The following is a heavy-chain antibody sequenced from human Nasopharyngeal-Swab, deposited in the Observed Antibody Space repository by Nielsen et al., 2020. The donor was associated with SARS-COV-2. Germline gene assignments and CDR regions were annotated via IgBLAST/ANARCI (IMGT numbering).Heavy chain of an antibody. CDR1: GGSISRYY. Sequence: SETLSLTCTVSGGSISRYYWSWIRQPPGKGLEWIGYIYYSGSTNYNPSLKSRVTISVDTSKNQFSLKLSSVTAADTAVYYCARASPQRITIFGVVDAFDIWGQGTMVTVSS. V-gene: IGHV4-59*01. CDR2: IYYSGST. CDR3: ARASPQRITIFGVVDAFDI. J-gene: IGHJ3*02. D-gene: IGHD3-3*01.